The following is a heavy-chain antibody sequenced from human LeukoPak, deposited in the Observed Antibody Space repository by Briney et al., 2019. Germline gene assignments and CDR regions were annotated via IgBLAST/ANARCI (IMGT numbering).Heavy chain of an antibody. D-gene: IGHD2-2*02. V-gene: IGHV4-59*08. J-gene: IGHJ4*02. CDR1: GGSISSYY. CDR3: ASLYCSSTSCNTDY. CDR2: IYYCGST. Sequence: SETLSLTCTVSGGSISSYYWSWIRQPPGNGLEWIGYIYYCGSTNYNPSLKSRVTISADTSKNQFSLKLSSVTAADTAVYYCASLYCSSTSCNTDYWGQGTLVTVSS.